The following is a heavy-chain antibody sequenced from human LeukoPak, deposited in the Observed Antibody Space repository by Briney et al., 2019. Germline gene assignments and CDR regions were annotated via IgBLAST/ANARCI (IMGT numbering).Heavy chain of an antibody. Sequence: GGSLRLSCAASGFTFTSNSISWVRQAPGKGLEWVSTIGGSGSPIFYTDSVKGRFTISRDNSRNTLHLQMNSLSAEDSAIYYCVKDFDYWGQGTLVTVSS. CDR2: IGGSGSPI. V-gene: IGHV3-23*01. CDR3: VKDFDY. J-gene: IGHJ4*02. CDR1: GFTFTSNS.